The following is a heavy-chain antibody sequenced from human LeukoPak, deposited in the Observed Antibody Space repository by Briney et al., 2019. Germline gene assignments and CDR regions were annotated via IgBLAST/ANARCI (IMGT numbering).Heavy chain of an antibody. V-gene: IGHV4-38-2*01. Sequence: SETLSLTCAVSGYSISSGYYWGWIRQPPGKGLEWIGSIYHSGSTYYNPPLKSRVTISVDTSKNQFSLKLSSVTAADTAVYYCARGIAVAGTGDDYWGQGTLVTVSS. D-gene: IGHD6-19*01. CDR1: GYSISSGYY. CDR2: IYHSGST. J-gene: IGHJ4*02. CDR3: ARGIAVAGTGDDY.